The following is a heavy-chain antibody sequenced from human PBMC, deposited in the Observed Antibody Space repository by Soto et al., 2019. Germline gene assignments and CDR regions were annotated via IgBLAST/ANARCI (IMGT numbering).Heavy chain of an antibody. V-gene: IGHV1-69*12. CDR2: IIPIFGTA. CDR3: ASPTSYCGGDCYPT. J-gene: IGHJ4*02. CDR1: GGTFSSYA. Sequence: QVQLVQSGAEVKKPGSSVKVSCKASGGTFSSYAISWVRQAPGQGLEWMGGIIPIFGTANYAQKFQGRVTITADESTSTAYMERSSLRSEDTAVYYCASPTSYCGGDCYPTWGQGTLVTVSS. D-gene: IGHD2-21*02.